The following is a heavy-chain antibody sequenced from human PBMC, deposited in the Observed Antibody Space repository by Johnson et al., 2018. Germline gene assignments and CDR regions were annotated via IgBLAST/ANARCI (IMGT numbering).Heavy chain of an antibody. CDR1: GFIFGDFA. CDR2: IRSKTFGGTT. CDR3: TRDAEWWSGGVDV. V-gene: IGHV3-49*05. J-gene: IGHJ6*02. D-gene: IGHD2-15*01. Sequence: VQLGESGGGLVKPGRSLRLSCTASGFIFGDFAMNWFRQAPGKGLEWVSFIRSKTFGGTTKYAASVKGRFRISRDDSKSIADLQMKSLKTEDTAVYFCTRDAEWWSGGVDVWGQGTTVTVSS.